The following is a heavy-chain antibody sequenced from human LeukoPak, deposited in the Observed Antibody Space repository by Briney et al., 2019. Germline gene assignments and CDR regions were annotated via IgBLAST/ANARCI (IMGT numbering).Heavy chain of an antibody. V-gene: IGHV4-34*01. CDR3: ATLDYDFWSGPFFDY. CDR2: INHSGST. J-gene: IGHJ4*02. D-gene: IGHD3-3*01. Sequence: SETLSLTCAVYGGSFSGYYWSWIRQPPGKGLEWIGEINHSGSTNYNPSLKSRVTISVDTSKNQFSLKLSSVTAADTAVYYCATLDYDFWSGPFFDYWGQGTLVTVSS. CDR1: GGSFSGYY.